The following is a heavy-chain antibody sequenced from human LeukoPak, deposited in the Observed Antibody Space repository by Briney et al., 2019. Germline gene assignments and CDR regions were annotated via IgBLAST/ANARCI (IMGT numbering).Heavy chain of an antibody. Sequence: GGSLRLSCAASEFTFSNYAMSWVRQAPGKGLEWVSYISSSGSTIYYADSVKGRFTISRDNAKNSLYLQMNSLRAEDTAVYYCARAKGTMIFLVWGQRTLVTVSS. V-gene: IGHV3-11*04. CDR2: ISSSGSTI. CDR1: EFTFSNYA. D-gene: IGHD3-22*01. J-gene: IGHJ4*02. CDR3: ARAKGTMIFLV.